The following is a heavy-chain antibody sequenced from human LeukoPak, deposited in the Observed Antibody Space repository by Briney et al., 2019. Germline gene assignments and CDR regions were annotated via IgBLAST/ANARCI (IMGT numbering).Heavy chain of an antibody. V-gene: IGHV4-38-2*02. D-gene: IGHD1-26*01. CDR2: IYHSGST. CDR1: GYSISSGYY. J-gene: IGHJ3*02. CDR3: ARDRGSYYVHDAFDI. Sequence: SETLSLTCTVSGYSISSGYYWGWIRQPPGKGLEWIGSIYHSGSTYYNPSLKSRVTTSVDTSKNQFSLKLSSVTAADTAVYYCARDRGSYYVHDAFDIWGQGTMVTVSS.